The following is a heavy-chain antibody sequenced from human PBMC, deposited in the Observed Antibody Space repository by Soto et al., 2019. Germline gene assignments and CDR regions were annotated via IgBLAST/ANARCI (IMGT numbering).Heavy chain of an antibody. CDR3: ARDRTALVTGVDY. CDR2: IYYSGST. J-gene: IGHJ4*02. CDR1: GCSISSGDYY. D-gene: IGHD5-18*01. Sequence: QVQLQESGPGLVKPSQTLSLTCTVSGCSISSGDYYWRWIRQPPGNGLEWIGYIYYSGSTYYNPSLKSRVTISVDTSKNQFSLKLSSVTAADTAVYDCARDRTALVTGVDYWGQGTLVTVSS. V-gene: IGHV4-30-4*01.